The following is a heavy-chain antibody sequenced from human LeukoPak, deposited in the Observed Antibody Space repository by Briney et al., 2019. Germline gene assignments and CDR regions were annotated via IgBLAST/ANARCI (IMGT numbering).Heavy chain of an antibody. CDR1: GGTFSSYG. V-gene: IGHV1-69*13. CDR2: IIPIFGTA. Sequence: GASVKVSCKASGGTFSSYGISWVRQAPGQGLEWMGGIIPIFGTANYAQKFQGRVTITVDESTSTAYMELSSLRSEDTAVYYCASTADAFGAFDIWGQGTMVTVSS. CDR3: ASTADAFGAFDI. J-gene: IGHJ3*02. D-gene: IGHD3-16*01.